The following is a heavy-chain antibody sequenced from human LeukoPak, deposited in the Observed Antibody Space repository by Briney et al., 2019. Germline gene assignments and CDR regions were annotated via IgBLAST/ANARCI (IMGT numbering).Heavy chain of an antibody. CDR3: AELGITMIGGV. J-gene: IGHJ6*04. V-gene: IGHV3-23*01. CDR2: ISANGINT. CDR1: GFSFSIYG. Sequence: GGTLRLSCAASGFSFSIYGMSWVRQAPGKGLHWLSAISANGINTYYADSVKGRFTISRDNSKNTLYLHMHSLRADDTALYYCAELGITMIGGVWGKGTTVTISS. D-gene: IGHD3-10*02.